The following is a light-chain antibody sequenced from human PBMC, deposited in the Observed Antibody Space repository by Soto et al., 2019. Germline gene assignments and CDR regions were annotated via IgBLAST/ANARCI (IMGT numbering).Light chain of an antibody. Sequence: QSVLTQPASVSGSPGQSITISCTGTSSDFGGYNYVSWYQQHPGEAHKLMIYDVSDRPSGVSNRFSASKSGNTASLTISGLQPEDEADYFCCSYTSSSTPWVFGTGTKVTVL. CDR3: CSYTSSSTPWV. J-gene: IGLJ1*01. V-gene: IGLV2-14*03. CDR2: DVS. CDR1: SSDFGGYNY.